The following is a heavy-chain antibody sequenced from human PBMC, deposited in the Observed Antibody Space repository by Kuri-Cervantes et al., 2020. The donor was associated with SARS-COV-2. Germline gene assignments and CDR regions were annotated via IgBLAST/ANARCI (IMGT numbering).Heavy chain of an antibody. CDR3: GDCYHYYFDY. Sequence: GSLRLSCTVSGGSVSSGSYYWSWIRQPPGKGLEGIGDIYYSGSTNYNPSLKSRVTISVDTSKNQFSLKLSSVTAADTAVYPRGDCYHYYFDYWGQGTLVTVSS. V-gene: IGHV4-61*01. D-gene: IGHD2-21*01. J-gene: IGHJ4*02. CDR1: GGSVSSGSYY. CDR2: IYYSGST.